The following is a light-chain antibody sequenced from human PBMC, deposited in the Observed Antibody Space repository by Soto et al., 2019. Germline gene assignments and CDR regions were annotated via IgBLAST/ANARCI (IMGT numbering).Light chain of an antibody. V-gene: IGLV2-11*01. J-gene: IGLJ1*01. CDR3: CSYVGSYSYV. CDR1: SXDVGGYKS. Sequence: QSVLTQPHSVSGSPGQSVTVSCIGTSXDVGGYKSVSWYQQYPGKAPKLMIYDVSERPSGVPNRFSGSKSGNTASLTISGLQAEDEADYYCCSYVGSYSYVFGTGTKVTVL. CDR2: DVS.